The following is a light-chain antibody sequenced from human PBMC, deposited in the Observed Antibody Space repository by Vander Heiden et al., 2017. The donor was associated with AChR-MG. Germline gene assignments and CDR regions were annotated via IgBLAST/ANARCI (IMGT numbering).Light chain of an antibody. Sequence: SSELPQPPSVSVSPGQPATITSSADTLGDNFASWYQQKAGQSPVLGIYQDTQRPSGIPERFSGSNSGNTATLTISGTQAMDEADYYCQAWDSSIVIFGGGTKLTVL. V-gene: IGLV3-1*01. CDR3: QAWDSSIVI. CDR2: QDT. CDR1: TLGDNF. J-gene: IGLJ2*01.